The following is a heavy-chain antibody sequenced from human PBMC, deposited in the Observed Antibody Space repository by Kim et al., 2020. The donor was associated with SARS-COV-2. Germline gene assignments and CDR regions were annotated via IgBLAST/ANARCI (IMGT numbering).Heavy chain of an antibody. CDR3: EKGLGDYSEPFDY. J-gene: IGHJ4*02. D-gene: IGHD4-4*01. V-gene: IGHV3-23*01. CDR2: ISGSGGST. Sequence: GGSLRLSCAASGFTFSSYAMSWVCQAPGKGLEWVSAISGSGGSTYYEDSVKGRLTISRDNSKNTLYLQMNSLRAEDAAVYYCEKGLGDYSEPFDYWGQGSLVTVSA. CDR1: GFTFSSYA.